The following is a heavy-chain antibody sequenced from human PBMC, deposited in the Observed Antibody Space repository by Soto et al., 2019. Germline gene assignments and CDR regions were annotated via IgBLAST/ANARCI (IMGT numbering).Heavy chain of an antibody. CDR3: VRGGDSTTWYLFDS. Sequence: SETLSLTCTVAGGSSSGYYWSWIRQPPGKGLEWIGYIYYTGSTNYNPSLKSRVTISVDTSKNQFSLKLSSVTAADTAVYYCVRGGDSTTWYLFDSWGRGTLVTVSS. D-gene: IGHD6-13*01. J-gene: IGHJ4*02. V-gene: IGHV4-59*01. CDR2: IYYTGST. CDR1: GGSSSGYY.